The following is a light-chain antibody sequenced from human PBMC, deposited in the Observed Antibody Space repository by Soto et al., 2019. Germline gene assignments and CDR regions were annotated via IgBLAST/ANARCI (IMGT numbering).Light chain of an antibody. CDR1: QSVLYSSNNKNY. J-gene: IGKJ1*01. V-gene: IGKV4-1*01. CDR3: QQYSTTPLWT. Sequence: DIVMTQSPDSLAVSLGERATINCKSSQSVLYSSNNKNYLAWYQQKPGQPPKLLIYWASTREPGVPDRFSGSGSGTDFTLTISSLQAEDVAVYYCQQYSTTPLWTFGQGTKVEIK. CDR2: WAS.